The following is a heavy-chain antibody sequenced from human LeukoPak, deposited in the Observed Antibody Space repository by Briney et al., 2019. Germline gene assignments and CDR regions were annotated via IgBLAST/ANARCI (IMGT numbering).Heavy chain of an antibody. J-gene: IGHJ4*02. Sequence: SVKVSCKASGGTFSSYAISWVRQAPGQGLEWMGGIIPIFGTANYAQKFQGRATITTDESTSTAYMELSSLRSEDTAVYYCARMLGAYYYDSSGTLFDYWGQGTLVAVSS. CDR3: ARMLGAYYYDSSGTLFDY. CDR1: GGTFSSYA. D-gene: IGHD3-22*01. V-gene: IGHV1-69*05. CDR2: IIPIFGTA.